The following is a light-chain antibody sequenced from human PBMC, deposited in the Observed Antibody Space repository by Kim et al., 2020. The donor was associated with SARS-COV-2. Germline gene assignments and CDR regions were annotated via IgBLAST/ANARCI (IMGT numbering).Light chain of an antibody. CDR2: SDR. CDR1: GIGTES. CDR3: QVWDSNSDHVV. V-gene: IGLV3-21*04. Sequence: APEQTAEITCEGKGIGTESVHWYQQRPGQAPVVVIYSDRERPSGIPERFSGSNSGGTATLTLSGVEAGDEADYYCQVWDSNSDHVVFGGGTQLTVL. J-gene: IGLJ3*02.